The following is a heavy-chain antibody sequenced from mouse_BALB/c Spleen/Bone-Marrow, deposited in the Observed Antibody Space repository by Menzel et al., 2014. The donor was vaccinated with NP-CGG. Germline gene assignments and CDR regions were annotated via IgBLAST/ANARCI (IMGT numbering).Heavy chain of an antibody. V-gene: IGHV7-3*02. CDR3: SIVFCSSPSYWFFNV. CDR2: IRNEANGYTT. D-gene: IGHD1-1*01. Sequence: EGKKEESGGGLVQPGGSLRLSCATSGFAFTDYYMTWVRQPSGKALEWLSFIRNEANGYTTEYSASVKGRSVISRDNSQCVVLLQMNTLRPEDSVMCVCSIVFCSSPSYWFFNVWGA. CDR1: GFAFTDYY. J-gene: IGHJ1*01.